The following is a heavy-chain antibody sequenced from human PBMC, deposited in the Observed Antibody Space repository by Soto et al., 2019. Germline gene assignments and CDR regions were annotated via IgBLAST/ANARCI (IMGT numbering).Heavy chain of an antibody. CDR3: ARVPIGYCSGGSCYSDYYYYGMDV. J-gene: IGHJ6*02. CDR1: GGTFSSYA. D-gene: IGHD2-15*01. V-gene: IGHV1-69*06. CDR2: IIPIFGTA. Sequence: QVQLVQSGAEVKKPGSSVKVSCKASGGTFSSYAISWVRQAPGQGLEWMGGIIPIFGTANYAQKCQGRVTITSDKSTSTAYMELSSLRSEDTAVYYCARVPIGYCSGGSCYSDYYYYGMDVWGQGTTVPVSS.